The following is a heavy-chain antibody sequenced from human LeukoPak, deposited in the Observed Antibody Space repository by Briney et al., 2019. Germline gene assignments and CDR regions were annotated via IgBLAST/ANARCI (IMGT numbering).Heavy chain of an antibody. V-gene: IGHV4-59*01. CDR1: NGSINGYY. CDR3: ARDRGQWLAHYYYMDV. CDR2: IYYTGST. J-gene: IGHJ6*03. D-gene: IGHD6-19*01. Sequence: SETLSLTCTVSNGSINGYYWSWIRQSAGKGLEWIGNIYYTGSTNYNPSLKSRVTISVDTSKNQFSLKLSSVTAADTAIYYCARDRGQWLAHYYYMDVWGKGTTVTVSS.